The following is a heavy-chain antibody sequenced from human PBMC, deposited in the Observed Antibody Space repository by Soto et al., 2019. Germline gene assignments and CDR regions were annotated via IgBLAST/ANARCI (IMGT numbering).Heavy chain of an antibody. CDR2: IYYSGST. V-gene: IGHV4-39*01. CDR1: GGSISSSSYY. D-gene: IGHD2-15*01. J-gene: IGHJ6*02. CDR3: ARVDIVVVVAATLSGGMDV. Sequence: SETLSLTCTVSGGSISSSSYYWGWIRQPPGKGLEWIGSIYYSGSTYYNPSLKSRVTISVDTSKNQFSLKLSSVTAADTAVYYCARVDIVVVVAATLSGGMDVWGQGTTVTVSS.